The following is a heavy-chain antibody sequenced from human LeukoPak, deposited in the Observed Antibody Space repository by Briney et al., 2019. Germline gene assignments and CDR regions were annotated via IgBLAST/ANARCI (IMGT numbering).Heavy chain of an antibody. CDR1: GDSISSGDYY. D-gene: IGHD1-26*01. Sequence: SQTLSLTCTVSGDSISSGDYYWSWIRQPAGKGLEWIGRISSSGSTNYNPSLKSRVTISVDTSKNQFSLKLSSVTAADTAVYYCARYRYSGSYYVFDYWGQGTLVTVSS. CDR3: ARYRYSGSYYVFDY. CDR2: ISSSGST. V-gene: IGHV4-61*02. J-gene: IGHJ4*02.